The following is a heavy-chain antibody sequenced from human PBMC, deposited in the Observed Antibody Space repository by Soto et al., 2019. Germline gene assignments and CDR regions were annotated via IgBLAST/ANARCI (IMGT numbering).Heavy chain of an antibody. V-gene: IGHV3-23*01. Sequence: PGGSLRLSCAASGFTFSSYAMTWVRQAPGKGLEYVSTLSGSGVNAYYADSVKGRFTISRDNSKNTLYLQMNSLRVEDTAIYYCAKPLQVYWGQGTQGTVSS. J-gene: IGHJ4*02. CDR3: AKPLQVY. CDR1: GFTFSSYA. CDR2: LSGSGVNA.